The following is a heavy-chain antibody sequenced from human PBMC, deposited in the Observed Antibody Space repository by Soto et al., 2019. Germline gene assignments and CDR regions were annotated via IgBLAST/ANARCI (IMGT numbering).Heavy chain of an antibody. D-gene: IGHD1-26*01. CDR3: ARRVGATYSGMDV. CDR1: GGSISSSNW. V-gene: IGHV4-4*02. J-gene: IGHJ6*02. Sequence: SETLSLTCAVSGGSISSSNWCSWVRQPPGKGLEWIGEIYHSGSTNYNPSLKSRVTISVDKSKNQFSLKLSSVTAADTAVYYCARRVGATYSGMDVWGQGTTVTVSS. CDR2: IYHSGST.